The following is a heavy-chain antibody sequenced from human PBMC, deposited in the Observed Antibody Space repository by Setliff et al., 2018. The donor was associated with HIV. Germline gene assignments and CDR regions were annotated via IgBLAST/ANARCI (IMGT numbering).Heavy chain of an antibody. Sequence: SETLSLTCTVSGGSISSSSYYWGWIRQPPGKGLEWIGSIYYSGSTYYNPSLKSRVTISIDTSRNQFSLKLTSVTAADAAMYYCARRHTAFDPWGQGTLVTVSS. V-gene: IGHV4-39*01. J-gene: IGHJ5*02. CDR1: GGSISSSSYY. CDR2: IYYSGST. CDR3: ARRHTAFDP. D-gene: IGHD5-18*01.